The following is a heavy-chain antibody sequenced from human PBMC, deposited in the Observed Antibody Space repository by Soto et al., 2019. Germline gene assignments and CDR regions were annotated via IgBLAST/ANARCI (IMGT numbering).Heavy chain of an antibody. Sequence: PGGSLRLSCAASGFTFSSYGMHWVRQAPGKGLEWVAVISYDGSNKYYADSVKGRFTISRDNSKNTLYLQMNSLRAEDTAVYYCAKDTELTIFGVVIISPFDYWGQGTLVTVSS. CDR3: AKDTELTIFGVVIISPFDY. CDR1: GFTFSSYG. CDR2: ISYDGSNK. D-gene: IGHD3-3*01. J-gene: IGHJ4*02. V-gene: IGHV3-30*18.